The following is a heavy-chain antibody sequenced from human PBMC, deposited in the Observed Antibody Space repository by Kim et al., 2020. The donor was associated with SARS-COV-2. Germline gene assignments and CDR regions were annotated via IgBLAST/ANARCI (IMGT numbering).Heavy chain of an antibody. D-gene: IGHD6-13*01. CDR3: AVGQQLVGLKYYYYYGMDV. V-gene: IGHV4-39*01. CDR1: GGSISSSSYY. J-gene: IGHJ6*02. CDR2: IYYSGST. Sequence: SETLSLTCTVSGGSISSSSYYWGWIRQPPGKGLEWIGSIYYSGSTYYNPSLKSRVTISVDTSKNQFSLKLSSVTAADTAVYYCAVGQQLVGLKYYYYYGMDVWGQGTTVTVSS.